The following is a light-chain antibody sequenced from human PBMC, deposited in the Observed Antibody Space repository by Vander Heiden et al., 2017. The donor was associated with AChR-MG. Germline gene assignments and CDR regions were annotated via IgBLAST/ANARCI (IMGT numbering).Light chain of an antibody. CDR2: GDT. Sequence: QSVLTPPPSVSGAPGHRVTISCTGSTSNIGAGYDVHWYQQLPGTAPKLLIYGDTNRPSGVPDRFSGSKSGTSASLAITGLQAEDEADYYCQSYDSSLSGYVFGTGTKVTVL. V-gene: IGLV1-40*01. CDR3: QSYDSSLSGYV. CDR1: TSNIGAGYD. J-gene: IGLJ1*01.